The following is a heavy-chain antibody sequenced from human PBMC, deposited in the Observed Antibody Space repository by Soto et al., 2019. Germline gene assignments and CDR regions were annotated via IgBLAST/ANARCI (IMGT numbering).Heavy chain of an antibody. CDR1: GYTFTSYG. CDR2: ISAYNGNT. CDR3: ARDSLIWYLWSGYYSWFDP. J-gene: IGHJ5*02. D-gene: IGHD3-3*01. Sequence: QVQLVQSGAEVKKPGASVKVSCKASGYTFTSYGISWVRQAPGQGLEWMGWISAYNGNTNYAQKLQGRVTMTTDTSTSTAYMELRSLRSDDTAVYYCARDSLIWYLWSGYYSWFDPWGQGTLVTVSS. V-gene: IGHV1-18*01.